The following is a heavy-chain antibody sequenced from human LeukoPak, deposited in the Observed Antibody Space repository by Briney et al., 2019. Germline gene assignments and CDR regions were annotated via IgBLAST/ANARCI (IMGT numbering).Heavy chain of an antibody. CDR3: ARGYFVVVVAAPPSPFDY. V-gene: IGHV4-38-2*01. CDR2: IYYGGSI. Sequence: LILSCAASGFIFSSYEMDWVRQPPRKGLEWIGSIYYGGSICYNPSVKSRVAQSVDTSKNQFSLKLSSVTAADTAVYYCARGYFVVVVAAPPSPFDYWGQGTLVTVSS. D-gene: IGHD2-15*01. J-gene: IGHJ4*02. CDR1: GFIFSSYE.